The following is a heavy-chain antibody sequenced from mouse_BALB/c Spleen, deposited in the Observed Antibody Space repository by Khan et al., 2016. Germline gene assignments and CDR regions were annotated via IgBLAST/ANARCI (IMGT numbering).Heavy chain of an antibody. J-gene: IGHJ4*01. CDR3: AREENALDY. CDR2: ISSGGTT. V-gene: IGHV5-6-5*01. Sequence: EVELVESGGGLVKPGGSLKFSCAASGFTFSSYAISWVRQTPEKRLEWVASISSGGTTYYPDSVKGRFTISRDDARNILYLQMNSLRSEDTAIYYCAREENALDYWGQGTSVTVSS. CDR1: GFTFSSYA.